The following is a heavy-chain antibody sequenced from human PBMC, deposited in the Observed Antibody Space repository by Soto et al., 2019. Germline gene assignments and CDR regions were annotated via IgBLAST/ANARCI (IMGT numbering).Heavy chain of an antibody. Sequence: ASVKVSCKASGYTFTSYGISWVRQAPGQGLEWMGWISAYNGNTNYAQKLQGRVTMTTDTSTSTAYMELWSLRSDDTAVYYCARYFSGGSCYSGPFGYYYYYMDVWGKGTTVTVSS. CDR3: ARYFSGGSCYSGPFGYYYYYMDV. J-gene: IGHJ6*03. V-gene: IGHV1-18*01. CDR1: GYTFTSYG. D-gene: IGHD2-15*01. CDR2: ISAYNGNT.